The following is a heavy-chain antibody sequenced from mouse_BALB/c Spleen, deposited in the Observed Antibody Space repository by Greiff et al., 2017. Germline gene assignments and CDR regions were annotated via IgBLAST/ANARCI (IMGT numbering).Heavy chain of an antibody. CDR3: ARSRYDGAYYAMDY. Sequence: QVQLLQSGAELARPGASVKLSCTASGYTFTDYSINWVKQRTGQGLEWIGSIYPGSGNTYYNEKFKGKATLTADKSSSTAYMHLSSLTSEDSAVYLCARSRYDGAYYAMDYWGQGTSVTVSS. J-gene: IGHJ4*01. V-gene: IGHV1-77*01. CDR1: GYTFTDYS. D-gene: IGHD2-14*01. CDR2: IYPGSGNT.